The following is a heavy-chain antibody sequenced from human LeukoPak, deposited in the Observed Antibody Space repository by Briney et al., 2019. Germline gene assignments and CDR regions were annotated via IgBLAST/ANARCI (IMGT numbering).Heavy chain of an antibody. CDR3: AKAPVTTCRGAFCYPFDY. CDR1: GFTLSSYA. CDR2: ISDTGNT. D-gene: IGHD2-15*01. J-gene: IGHJ4*02. Sequence: GGSLRLSCAASGFTLSSYAMSWVRQAPGKGLEWVSAISDTGNTYHADSVRGRFTISRDSSKNTLFLQMNRLRPEDAAVYYCAKAPVTTCRGAFCYPFDYWGLGTLVTVSS. V-gene: IGHV3-23*01.